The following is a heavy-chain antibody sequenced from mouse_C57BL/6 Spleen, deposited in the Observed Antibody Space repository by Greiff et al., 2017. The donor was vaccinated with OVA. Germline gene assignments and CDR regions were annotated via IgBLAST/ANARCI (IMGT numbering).Heavy chain of an antibody. CDR3: AKEGDY. CDR1: GYAFSSSW. J-gene: IGHJ4*01. CDR2: IYPGDGDT. Sequence: VKLQESGPELVKPGASVKISCKASGYAFSSSWMNWVKQRPGKGLEWIGRIYPGDGDTNYNGKFKGKATLTADKSSSTAYMQLSSLTSEDSAVYFCAKEGDYWGQGTSVTVSS. V-gene: IGHV1-82*01.